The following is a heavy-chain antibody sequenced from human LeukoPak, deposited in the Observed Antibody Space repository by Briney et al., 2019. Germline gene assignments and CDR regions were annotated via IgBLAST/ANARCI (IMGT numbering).Heavy chain of an antibody. D-gene: IGHD2-2*01. CDR1: GYTVTSYG. J-gene: IGHJ5*02. V-gene: IGHV1-18*01. Sequence: ASVKVSCKASGYTVTSYGISWVRQATGQGLEWMGWISAYNGNTNYAQKLQGRVTMTTDTSTSTAYMELRSLRSDDTAVYYCARETLGYCSSTSCYRGPPRYNWFDPWGQGTLVTVSS. CDR3: ARETLGYCSSTSCYRGPPRYNWFDP. CDR2: ISAYNGNT.